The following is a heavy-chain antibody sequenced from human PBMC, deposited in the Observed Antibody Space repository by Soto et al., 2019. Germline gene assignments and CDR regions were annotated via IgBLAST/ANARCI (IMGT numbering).Heavy chain of an antibody. CDR1: GDSITSNSYF. J-gene: IGHJ4*02. V-gene: IGHV4-39*01. Sequence: SETLSLTCTVSGDSITSNSYFWAWIRQPPGKGLEWIGSIYYSGTTYYNPSLKSRVTISVDRSKNQFSLKLSSMTAADTAVYYCARGYGRNFDYWGQGTLVTVSS. CDR3: ARGYGRNFDY. D-gene: IGHD5-18*01. CDR2: IYYSGTT.